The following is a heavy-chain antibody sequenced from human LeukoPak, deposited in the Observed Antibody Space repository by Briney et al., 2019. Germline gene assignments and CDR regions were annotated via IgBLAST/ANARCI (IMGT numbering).Heavy chain of an antibody. CDR3: ARGSDYDILTGYADY. Sequence: GGSLRLSCAASGFTFSSYAMHWVRQAPGKGLEWVAVISYDGSNKYYADSVKGRFTISRDNSKNTLYLQMNSPRAEDTAVYYCARGSDYDILTGYADYWGQGTLVTVSS. J-gene: IGHJ4*02. CDR1: GFTFSSYA. V-gene: IGHV3-30-3*01. D-gene: IGHD3-9*01. CDR2: ISYDGSNK.